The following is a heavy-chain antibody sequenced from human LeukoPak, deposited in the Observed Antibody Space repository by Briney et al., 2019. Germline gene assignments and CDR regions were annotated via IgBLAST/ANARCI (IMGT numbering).Heavy chain of an antibody. J-gene: IGHJ4*02. Sequence: GGSLRLSCAASGFTFSSYGMHWVRQAPGKGLEWVAFIRYDGSNKYYADSVKGRFTISRDNSKNTLYLQMNSLRAEDTAVYYCTRFYDFGLDYWGQGTLVTVSS. CDR1: GFTFSSYG. CDR3: TRFYDFGLDY. V-gene: IGHV3-30*02. D-gene: IGHD3-3*01. CDR2: IRYDGSNK.